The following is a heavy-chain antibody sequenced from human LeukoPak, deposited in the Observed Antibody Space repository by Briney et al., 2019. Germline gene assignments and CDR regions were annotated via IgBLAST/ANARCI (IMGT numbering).Heavy chain of an antibody. D-gene: IGHD3-22*01. CDR3: ARQRGYLVDY. J-gene: IGHJ4*02. Sequence: PSETLSLTCTVSGGSISSYYWSWIRQPPGKGLEWIGYIYYSGSTNYNPSLKSRVTISVDTSKNQFSLKLSSVTAADTAVYYCARQRGYLVDYWGQGTLVTVSS. V-gene: IGHV4-59*01. CDR2: IYYSGST. CDR1: GGSISSYY.